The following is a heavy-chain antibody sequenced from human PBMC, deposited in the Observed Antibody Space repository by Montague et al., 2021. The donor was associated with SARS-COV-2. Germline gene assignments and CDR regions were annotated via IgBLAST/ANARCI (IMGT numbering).Heavy chain of an antibody. CDR1: GFTFSSYS. CDR2: ISSSTNII. J-gene: IGHJ3*01. CDR3: AKDLVLRAARPDALDV. V-gene: IGHV3-48*04. Sequence: YLRLSCAASGFTFSSYSVNWVRQAPGKGLEWISYISSSTNIIYYAGSVKGRFTISRDDARNSLYLQMNSLRVDDTAVYYCAKDLVLRAARPDALDVWGQETVVTVSS. D-gene: IGHD6-6*01.